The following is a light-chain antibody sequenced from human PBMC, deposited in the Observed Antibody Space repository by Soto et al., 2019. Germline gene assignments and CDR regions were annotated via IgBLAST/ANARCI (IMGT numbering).Light chain of an antibody. CDR1: YSNVGANP. J-gene: IGLJ1*01. CDR2: SNN. V-gene: IGLV1-44*01. CDR3: ASWDDTLNDYV. Sequence: QSVLTQPPSASGTPGHTGTISCSGSYSNVGANPVSWYQQFPGRAPRLLIYSNNQRPAGVPGRFSGSRSAPSASLSISGLQSADEVDYYCASWDDTLNDYVFGNGTKVTAL.